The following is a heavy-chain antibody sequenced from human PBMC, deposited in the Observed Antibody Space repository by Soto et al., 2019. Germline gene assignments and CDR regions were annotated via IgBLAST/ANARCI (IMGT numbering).Heavy chain of an antibody. V-gene: IGHV4-4*02. CDR1: GGSISSPYW. J-gene: IGHJ4*02. Sequence: PSETLSLTCDVSGGSISSPYWWIWVRQTPEKGLEWIAEINHSGATNYNPSLKSRVSISVDKSKNQFSLNVSSVTAADTAMYYCARVISSRDEWIDYWGQGTLVTVSS. CDR2: INHSGAT. CDR3: ARVISSRDEWIDY. D-gene: IGHD2-2*01.